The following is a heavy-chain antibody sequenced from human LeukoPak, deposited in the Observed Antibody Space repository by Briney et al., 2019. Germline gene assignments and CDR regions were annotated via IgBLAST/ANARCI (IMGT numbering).Heavy chain of an antibody. J-gene: IGHJ4*02. D-gene: IGHD4/OR15-4a*01. Sequence: SQTLSLTCTVSGGCISSGSYYWSWIRQPPGKGLEWTGYIYYSGSTNYNPSLKSRVTISVDTSKNQFSLKLSSVTAADTAVYYCARGVLPFDYWGQGTLVTVSS. CDR3: ARGVLPFDY. CDR1: GGCISSGSYY. V-gene: IGHV4-61*01. CDR2: IYYSGST.